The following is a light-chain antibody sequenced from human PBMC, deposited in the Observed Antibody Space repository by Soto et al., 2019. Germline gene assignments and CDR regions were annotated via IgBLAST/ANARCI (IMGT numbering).Light chain of an antibody. CDR1: QSVSSN. J-gene: IGKJ1*01. Sequence: EVVMTQSPATLSVSPGERATLSCRASQSVSSNLAWYQQKLGQAPRLLIYGASTRATGVPARFSGSGSGTEFTLTISGLQSEDFAVYYCQQYINWPQTFGQGTKVEIK. V-gene: IGKV3-15*01. CDR3: QQYINWPQT. CDR2: GAS.